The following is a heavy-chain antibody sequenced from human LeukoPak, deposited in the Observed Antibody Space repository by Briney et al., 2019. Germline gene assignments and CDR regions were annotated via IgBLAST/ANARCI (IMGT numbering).Heavy chain of an antibody. J-gene: IGHJ4*02. CDR2: ISSSSTYI. D-gene: IGHD2-2*01. V-gene: IGHV3-21*01. CDR3: ARAYCSSTRCSYYFDS. CDR1: GFTFDSYA. Sequence: GGSLRLSCAASGFTFDSYAMNWVRQAPGKGLEWISSISSSSTYIYYADSVKGRFTISRDNAKNSLYLQMNSLRAEDTAVYYCARAYCSSTRCSYYFDSWGQGTLVTVSS.